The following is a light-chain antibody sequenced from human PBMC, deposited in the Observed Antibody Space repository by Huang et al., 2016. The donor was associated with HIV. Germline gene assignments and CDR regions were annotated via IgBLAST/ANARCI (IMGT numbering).Light chain of an antibody. J-gene: IGKJ1*01. CDR3: HQYYSSPQT. V-gene: IGKV4-1*01. CDR2: WAS. Sequence: DIVVTQSPGSLALSLGERAAINCTSSQSVFHSSNNKNYLSWYQLKPGQSPQVLIYWASDREVGVPDRFRGTGSGTDFTLTITSLQAEDVAVYYCHQYYSSPQTFGQGTKVEV. CDR1: QSVFHSSNNKNY.